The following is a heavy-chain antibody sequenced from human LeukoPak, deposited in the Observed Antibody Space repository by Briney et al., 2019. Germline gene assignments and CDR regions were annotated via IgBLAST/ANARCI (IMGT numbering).Heavy chain of an antibody. J-gene: IGHJ6*02. CDR3: ARTAATPGGMDV. Sequence: GGSLRLSCAASGFTFSSYGMHWVRQAPGKGLEWVAVISYDGSNKYYADSVKGRFTISRDNAKNSLYLQMNSLRAEDTAVYYCARTAATPGGMDVWGQGTTVTVSS. D-gene: IGHD2-15*01. CDR1: GFTFSSYG. CDR2: ISYDGSNK. V-gene: IGHV3-30*03.